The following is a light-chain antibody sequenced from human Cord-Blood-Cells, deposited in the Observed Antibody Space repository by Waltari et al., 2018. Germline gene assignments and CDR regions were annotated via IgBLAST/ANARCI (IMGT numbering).Light chain of an antibody. CDR1: SGSIASNH. Sequence: NFMLTQPHSVSESPGKTVTISCTRSSGSIASNHVQRYQQRPGSSPTTVIYEDNQRPSGVPDRFSGSIDSSSNSASLTISGLKTEDEADYYCQSYDSSNHVVFGGGTKLTVL. CDR2: EDN. CDR3: QSYDSSNHVV. V-gene: IGLV6-57*01. J-gene: IGLJ2*01.